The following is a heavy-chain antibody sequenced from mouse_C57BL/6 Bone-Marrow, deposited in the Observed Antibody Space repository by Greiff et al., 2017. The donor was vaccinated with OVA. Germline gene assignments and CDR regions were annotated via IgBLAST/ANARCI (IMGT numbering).Heavy chain of an antibody. CDR3: ARLRLLPFDY. CDR1: GFTFTDYY. Sequence: EVNLVESGGGLVQPGGSLSLSCAASGFTFTDYYMSWVRQPPGKALEWLGFIRNKANGYTTEYSASVKGRFTISRDNSQSILYLQMNALRAEDSATYYCARLRLLPFDYWGQGTTLTVSS. V-gene: IGHV7-3*01. D-gene: IGHD2-3*01. CDR2: IRNKANGYTT. J-gene: IGHJ2*01.